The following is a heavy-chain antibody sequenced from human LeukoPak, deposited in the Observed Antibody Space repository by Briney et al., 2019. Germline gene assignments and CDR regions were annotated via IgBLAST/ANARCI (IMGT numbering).Heavy chain of an antibody. V-gene: IGHV4-34*01. CDR1: GGSFSGYY. J-gene: IGHJ4*02. Sequence: PSETLSLTCAVYGGSFSGYYWSWIRQPPGKGLEWIGEINHSGSTNYNPSLKSRVTISVDTSKNQFSLKLSSVTAADTAVYYCARTGRGYCSGGSCRNFDYWGQGTLVTVSS. CDR2: INHSGST. CDR3: ARTGRGYCSGGSCRNFDY. D-gene: IGHD2-15*01.